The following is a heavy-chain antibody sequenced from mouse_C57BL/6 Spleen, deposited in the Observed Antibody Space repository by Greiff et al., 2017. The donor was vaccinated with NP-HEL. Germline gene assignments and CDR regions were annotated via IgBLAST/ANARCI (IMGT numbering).Heavy chain of an antibody. D-gene: IGHD1-1*01. CDR3: ARLGGTTVVAHFDY. Sequence: EVKLMESGGDLVKPGGSLKLSCAASGFTFSSYGMSWVRQTPDKRLEWVATISSGGSYTYYPDSVKGRFTISRDNAKNTLYLQMSSLKSEDTAMYYCARLGGTTVVAHFDYWGQGTTLTVSS. J-gene: IGHJ2*01. CDR1: GFTFSSYG. CDR2: ISSGGSYT. V-gene: IGHV5-6*01.